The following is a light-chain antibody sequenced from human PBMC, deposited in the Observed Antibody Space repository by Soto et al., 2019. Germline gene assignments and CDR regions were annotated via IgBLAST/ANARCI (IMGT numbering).Light chain of an antibody. J-gene: IGLJ3*02. Sequence: QSAMTQPPSVSGSPGQSVTISCTGTSSDLGSYNRVAWYQQPPGTAPNLMIYDVSNRPSGVPDRFAGSKSGNTASLNISGLQAEDEADYYCSSYTSSSTLVFGGGTKRTVL. CDR2: DVS. CDR3: SSYTSSSTLV. V-gene: IGLV2-18*02. CDR1: SSDLGSYNR.